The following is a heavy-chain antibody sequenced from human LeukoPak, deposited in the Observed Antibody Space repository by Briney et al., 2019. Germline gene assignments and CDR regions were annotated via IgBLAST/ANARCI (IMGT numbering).Heavy chain of an antibody. J-gene: IGHJ4*02. CDR2: INPNSGGT. CDR3: ARGTSSSDFDY. CDR1: GYTFTGYY. D-gene: IGHD6-6*01. Sequence: GASVKVSCKASGYTFTGYYMHWVRQAPGQGLVWMGRINPNSGGTNYAQKFQGRVTMTRDTSISTAYMELSRLRSDDTAVYYCARGTSSSDFDYGAKGTLVTVSS. V-gene: IGHV1-2*06.